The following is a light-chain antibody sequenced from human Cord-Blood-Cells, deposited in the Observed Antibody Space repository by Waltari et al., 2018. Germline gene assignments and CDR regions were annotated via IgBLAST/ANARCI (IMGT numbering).Light chain of an antibody. Sequence: QSALTQPASGSGSPGPSINPSSPGTSSDAGRYNIVSWYHQHPGKAPKLIIYEGSTRPSGVSNRFSGSKSGNTASLAISGLQAEDEADYYCCSYAGSSTWVFGGGTKLTVL. CDR3: CSYAGSSTWV. V-gene: IGLV2-23*01. CDR1: SSDAGRYNI. J-gene: IGLJ3*02. CDR2: EGS.